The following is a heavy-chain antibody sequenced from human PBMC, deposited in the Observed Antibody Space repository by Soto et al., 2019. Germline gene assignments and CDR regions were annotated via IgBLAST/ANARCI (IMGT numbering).Heavy chain of an antibody. J-gene: IGHJ4*02. CDR2: LTAYDGKR. CDR1: GNTFNTFG. Sequence: QVQLVQSGGELKKSGASVTISCKASGNTFNTFGIHWVRQAPGQGLEWMGCLTAYDGKRNYAQKFKDRLTITLDKSTRTGYMELTSLISDDTAVYFCARGLTYGDIDFWVQGTLIAVSS. D-gene: IGHD4-17*01. V-gene: IGHV1-18*01. CDR3: ARGLTYGDIDF.